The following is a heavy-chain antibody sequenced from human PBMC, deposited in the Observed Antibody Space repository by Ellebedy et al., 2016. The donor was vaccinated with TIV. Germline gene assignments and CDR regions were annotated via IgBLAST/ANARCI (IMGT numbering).Heavy chain of an antibody. D-gene: IGHD2-2*02. CDR1: GYTFTSYD. J-gene: IGHJ4*02. Sequence: ASVKVSXKTSGYTFTSYDVTWVRQATGQGLEWVGWMNPNSGNTGYAQKFQGRITMTRNTSISTAYMELSSLGSEDTAVYYCARERCSSTSCYTFDYWGQGTLVTVSS. V-gene: IGHV1-8*01. CDR2: MNPNSGNT. CDR3: ARERCSSTSCYTFDY.